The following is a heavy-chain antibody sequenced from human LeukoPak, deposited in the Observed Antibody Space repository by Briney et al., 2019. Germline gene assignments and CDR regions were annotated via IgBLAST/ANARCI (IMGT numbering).Heavy chain of an antibody. J-gene: IGHJ3*02. CDR2: IWYDGSNK. Sequence: PGGSLRLSCAASGFTFSSYGMHWVPQAPGKGREWVAVIWYDGSNKYYADSVKGRFTISRDNFNNTLYLQMNSLRAEDTAVYYCARRTYDAFDIWGQGTMVTVSS. D-gene: IGHD1-14*01. V-gene: IGHV3-33*01. CDR1: GFTFSSYG. CDR3: ARRTYDAFDI.